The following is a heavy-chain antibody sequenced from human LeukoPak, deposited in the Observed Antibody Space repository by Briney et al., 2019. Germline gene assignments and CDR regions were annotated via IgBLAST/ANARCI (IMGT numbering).Heavy chain of an antibody. J-gene: IGHJ3*02. V-gene: IGHV3-48*04. CDR3: ARDGIPTYAFDI. CDR1: GFTFSSYS. Sequence: PGGSLRLSCAASGFTFSSYSMNWVRQAPGRGLEWVSYISSGSSTIYYADSVKGRFTISRDDAKNSLYLQMNSLRAEDTALYYCARDGIPTYAFDIWGQGTMVTVSP. D-gene: IGHD1-26*01. CDR2: ISSGSSTI.